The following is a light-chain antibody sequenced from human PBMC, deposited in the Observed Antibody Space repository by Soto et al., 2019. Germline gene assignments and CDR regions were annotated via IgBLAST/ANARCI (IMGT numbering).Light chain of an antibody. CDR2: RND. V-gene: IGLV1-47*01. J-gene: IGLJ1*01. CDR1: SSNIGSNY. Sequence: QSVLTQPPSASGTPGQRVTISCSGSSSNIGSNYVYWYQQLPGTAPKLLMYRNDQRPSGVPDRFSGSKSGTSASLAITGLQAEDEADYYCQSYDSSLSGYVFGTGTKLTVL. CDR3: QSYDSSLSGYV.